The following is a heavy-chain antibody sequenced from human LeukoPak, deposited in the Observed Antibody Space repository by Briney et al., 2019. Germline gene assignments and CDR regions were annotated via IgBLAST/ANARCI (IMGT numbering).Heavy chain of an antibody. CDR1: GFTFRSYD. D-gene: IGHD6-13*01. V-gene: IGHV3-33*05. CDR2: ILQDGSNE. CDR3: ARVVQQQLVPPWFDP. Sequence: GGSLRLSCSASGFTFRSYDIHWVRQAPGQGLEWVMVILQDGSNEYYADSVKGRFTISRDNSKNTVYVQMNSLRAEDTAVYYCARVVQQQLVPPWFDPWGQGTLVTVSS. J-gene: IGHJ5*02.